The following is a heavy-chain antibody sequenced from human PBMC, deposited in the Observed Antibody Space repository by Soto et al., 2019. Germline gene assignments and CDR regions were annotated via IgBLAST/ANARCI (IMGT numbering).Heavy chain of an antibody. D-gene: IGHD2-15*01. CDR2: IIPIFGTA. CDR3: ASGGVPYCSGGICLFDY. V-gene: IGHV1-69*12. Sequence: QVQLVQSGAEVKKPGSSVKVSCKASGGTFSSYAIIWVRQAPGQGLEWMGGIIPIFGTANYAQKFQGRVRITADESTSTAYMELSSLRSEDTAVYYCASGGVPYCSGGICLFDYWGQGTLVTVSS. J-gene: IGHJ4*02. CDR1: GGTFSSYA.